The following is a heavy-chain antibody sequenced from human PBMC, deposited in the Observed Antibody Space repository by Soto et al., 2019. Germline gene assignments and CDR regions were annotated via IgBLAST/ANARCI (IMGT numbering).Heavy chain of an antibody. D-gene: IGHD5-12*01. CDR1: GGTFSIFA. CDR3: ARVKGGTMGYSGYDAFDS. CDR2: ITPRFHKV. V-gene: IGHV1-69*12. Sequence: QVHLVQSGAELTRPGSAVRLSCKASGGTFSIFAISWVRQAPRQGFEWMGGITPRFHKVSFPEKVQVRVNFTADESTTPSDVELTRLGFEDTATDFCARVKGGTMGYSGYDAFDSWGPAALLTGSS. J-gene: IGHJ4*02.